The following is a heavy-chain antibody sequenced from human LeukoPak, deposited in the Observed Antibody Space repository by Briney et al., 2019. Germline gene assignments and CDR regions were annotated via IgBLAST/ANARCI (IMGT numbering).Heavy chain of an antibody. CDR1: GFTFSSYA. D-gene: IGHD5-18*01. CDR2: LSGSGDST. Sequence: PGGSLRLSCAASGFTFSSYAMNWARQAPGKGLEWVASLSGSGDSTYYADSVKGRFTISRDNSKNTLYLQMNSLTAEDTAVYYCAKGPSGYSYGPYHFDFWGQGTLVTVSS. J-gene: IGHJ4*02. CDR3: AKGPSGYSYGPYHFDF. V-gene: IGHV3-23*01.